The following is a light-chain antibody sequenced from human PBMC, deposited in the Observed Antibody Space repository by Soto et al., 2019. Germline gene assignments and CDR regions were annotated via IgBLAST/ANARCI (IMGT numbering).Light chain of an antibody. V-gene: IGLV2-14*01. Sequence: QSALTQPASVSGSHGQSITISCTGTTSDVGSHNFVSWYQQLPGKAPKLLIYEVTNRPSGTSNRFSGSKSGNTASLTISGLQAEEEADYYCSSFTNSILVFGGGTKLTVL. CDR3: SSFTNSILV. J-gene: IGLJ3*02. CDR1: TSDVGSHNF. CDR2: EVT.